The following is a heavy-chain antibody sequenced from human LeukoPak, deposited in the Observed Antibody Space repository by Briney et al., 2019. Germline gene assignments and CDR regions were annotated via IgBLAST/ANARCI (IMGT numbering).Heavy chain of an antibody. V-gene: IGHV4-34*01. CDR1: GGSFSGYY. J-gene: IGHJ5*02. CDR2: INHSGST. CDR3: ARLGQQLEVSWFDP. D-gene: IGHD6-13*01. Sequence: SETLSLTCAVYGGSFSGYYWSWIRQPPGKGLEWIGEINHSGSTNYNPSLKSRVTISVDTSKNQFSLKLSSVTAADTAVYYCARLGQQLEVSWFDPWGQGTLVTVSS.